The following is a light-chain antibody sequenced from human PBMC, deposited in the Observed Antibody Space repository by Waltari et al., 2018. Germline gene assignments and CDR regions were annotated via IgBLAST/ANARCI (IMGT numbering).Light chain of an antibody. CDR1: RSDVGGYDF. Sequence: HSALTQPASVSGSPGQSITISCTGTRSDVGGYDFVSLYRQHPENAPKLIIFDVTERPSGISARFSGSYAGNTASLTISVLQSDDEADYYCASYTSSSNYVFGSGTTVTV. CDR2: DVT. J-gene: IGLJ1*01. V-gene: IGLV2-14*03. CDR3: ASYTSSSNYV.